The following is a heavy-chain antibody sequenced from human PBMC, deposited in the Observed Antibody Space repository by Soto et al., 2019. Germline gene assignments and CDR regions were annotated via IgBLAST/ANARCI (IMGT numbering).Heavy chain of an antibody. Sequence: LSLTCTVSGGSISNAAYSWSWIRQPPGKGLEWIGYIYPSGMPFYNPSLRSRVTISIDRSNDQFSLNLKSVTAADTAVYYCPEVGVRGAYWGQGTLVTVSS. J-gene: IGHJ4*02. CDR1: GGSISNAAYS. D-gene: IGHD3-16*01. CDR2: IYPSGMP. CDR3: PEVGVRGAY. V-gene: IGHV4-30-2*01.